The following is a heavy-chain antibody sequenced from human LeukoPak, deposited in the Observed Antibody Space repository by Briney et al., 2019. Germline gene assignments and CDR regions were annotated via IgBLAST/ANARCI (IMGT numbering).Heavy chain of an antibody. J-gene: IGHJ4*02. CDR2: IKSKTNGGTT. CDR3: TTVAAAGYDY. Sequence: RGSLRLSCAASGFSFSNGWMSWVRQAPGKGLEWVGRIKSKTNGGTTDYAAPVKGRLTISRDDSKNTLYLQMNSLKTEDTAVYYCTTVAAAGYDYWGQGTLVTVSS. D-gene: IGHD6-13*01. V-gene: IGHV3-15*01. CDR1: GFSFSNGW.